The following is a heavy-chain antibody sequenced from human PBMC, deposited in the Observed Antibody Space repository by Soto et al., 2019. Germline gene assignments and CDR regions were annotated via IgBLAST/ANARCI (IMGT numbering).Heavy chain of an antibody. J-gene: IGHJ4*02. D-gene: IGHD4-17*01. CDR3: ARDDRLRYGYFDY. CDR2: IYYSGST. Sequence: QVQLQESGPGLMKPSQTMSLTCTVSGGSISSGGYYWSWIRQHPGKGLEWIGYIYYSGSTYYNPSLKSRVTISVDTSKNQFSLKLSSVTAADTAVYYCARDDRLRYGYFDYWGQGTLVTVSS. V-gene: IGHV4-31*03. CDR1: GGSISSGGYY.